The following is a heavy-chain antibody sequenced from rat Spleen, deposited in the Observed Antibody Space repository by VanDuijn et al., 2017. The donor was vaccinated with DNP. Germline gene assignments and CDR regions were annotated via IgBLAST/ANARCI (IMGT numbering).Heavy chain of an antibody. CDR2: IKAKSNNYAT. V-gene: IGHV6-6*01. Sequence: EVQVLESGGGLVQPGNSLKLSCVTSGFTFSTAWMYWYRQFPEKRLEWIARIKAKSNNYATDYIESVRGRFTISRDDSTSSVYLDMNNLKEEDTAIYYCASPGNWGQGVMVTVSS. CDR1: GFTFSTAW. J-gene: IGHJ2*01. CDR3: ASPGN. D-gene: IGHD1-4*01.